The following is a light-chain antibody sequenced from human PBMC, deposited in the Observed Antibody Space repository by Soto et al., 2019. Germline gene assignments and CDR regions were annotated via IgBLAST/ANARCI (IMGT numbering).Light chain of an antibody. V-gene: IGKV4-1*01. CDR1: QSLLYSSNNKNY. Sequence: DIVMTQSPDSLAVSLGERATIDCRSSQSLLYSSNNKNYLAWYQQKPGQPPTLLIYWSSTRESGVLDRFSGSGSGTDFTLTISSLQAEDVAVYYCQQYYSTPLTFGGGTKVDIK. CDR3: QQYYSTPLT. CDR2: WSS. J-gene: IGKJ4*01.